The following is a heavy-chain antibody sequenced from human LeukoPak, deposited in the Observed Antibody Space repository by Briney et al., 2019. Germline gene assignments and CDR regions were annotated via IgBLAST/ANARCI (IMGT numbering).Heavy chain of an antibody. Sequence: PGGSLRLSCAASGFTFSSYWMHWVRQAPGKGPVWVSRIYNDGSSTSYADSVRGRFTISRDNAKNTLYLQMNSLRAEDTAVYYCARSDPTQVNYGDFGYFDYWGQGTLVTVSS. D-gene: IGHD2-21*02. J-gene: IGHJ4*02. CDR2: IYNDGSST. CDR1: GFTFSSYW. CDR3: ARSDPTQVNYGDFGYFDY. V-gene: IGHV3-74*01.